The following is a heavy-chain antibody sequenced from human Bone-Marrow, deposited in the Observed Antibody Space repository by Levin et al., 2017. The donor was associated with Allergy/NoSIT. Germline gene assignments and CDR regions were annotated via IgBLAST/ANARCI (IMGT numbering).Heavy chain of an antibody. V-gene: IGHV5-51*01. CDR2: IHPGDSET. D-gene: IGHD3-22*01. Sequence: GESLKISCRGSGYNFSNYWIGWVRQTPGEGLEWMGIIHPGDSETRYSPSFEGQVTISADKSINSAYLQWSSLKASDTAMYYCARQTYYSDDSAYYWGQGTLVTVSS. CDR3: ARQTYYSDDSAYY. J-gene: IGHJ4*02. CDR1: GYNFSNYW.